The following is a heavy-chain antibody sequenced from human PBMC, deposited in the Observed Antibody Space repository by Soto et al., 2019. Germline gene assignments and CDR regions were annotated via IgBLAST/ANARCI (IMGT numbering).Heavy chain of an antibody. CDR2: ISAHNGNT. D-gene: IGHD1-1*01. V-gene: IGHV1-18*01. Sequence: QVHLVQSGAEVKKPVASVKVSCHGSGYAFTTYGITWVRQAPGQGLEWMGWISAHNGNTNYAQKLQGRVTVTRDTSTSTAYMELRSLRYDDTAVYYCARGRYGDYWGKGALVTVSS. CDR1: GYAFTTYG. J-gene: IGHJ4*02. CDR3: ARGRYGDY.